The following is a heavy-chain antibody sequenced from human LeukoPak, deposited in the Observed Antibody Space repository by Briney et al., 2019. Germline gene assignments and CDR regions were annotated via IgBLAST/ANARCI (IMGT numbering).Heavy chain of an antibody. CDR2: MSPDGSDK. CDR3: ARARGYCSGGSCYYYGMDV. CDR1: GFSFRDYW. J-gene: IGHJ6*02. D-gene: IGHD2-15*01. Sequence: GGSLRLSCAASGFSFRDYWMSWVRQAPGKGLEWVADMSPDGSDKTYVDSVKGRLAISRDNAKQSLYLQMDSLTAEDTAVYYCARARGYCSGGSCYYYGMDVWGQGTTVTVSS. V-gene: IGHV3-7*01.